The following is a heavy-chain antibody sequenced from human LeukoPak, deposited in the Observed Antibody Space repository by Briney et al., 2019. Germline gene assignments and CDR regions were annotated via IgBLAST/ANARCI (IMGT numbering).Heavy chain of an antibody. J-gene: IGHJ5*02. CDR2: INPSGGST. D-gene: IGHD6-19*01. CDR3: ARQWLVYNWFDP. V-gene: IGHV1-46*01. Sequence: GASVKVSCKASGYTFTSYYMHWVRQAPGQGLEWMGIINPSGGSTSYAQKFQGRVTMTRDMSTSTVYMELSSLRSDDTAVYYCARQWLVYNWFDPWGQGTLVTVSS. CDR1: GYTFTSYY.